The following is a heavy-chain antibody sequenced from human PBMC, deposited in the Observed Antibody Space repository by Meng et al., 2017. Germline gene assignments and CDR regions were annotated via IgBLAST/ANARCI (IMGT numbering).Heavy chain of an antibody. J-gene: IGHJ4*02. CDR1: GFNFSSFG. CDR3: ARDLGYSPDY. D-gene: IGHD6-13*01. CDR2: IWYDGSKE. Sequence: QVQLVESGGGVVQPGRSLRLSCAASGFNFSSFGMHWVRLAPGKVLEWVAAIWYDGSKEYYADSVKGRFTIFRDNSKNTLYLQMNSLRAEDTAVYYCARDLGYSPDYRGQGTLVTVSS. V-gene: IGHV3-33*01.